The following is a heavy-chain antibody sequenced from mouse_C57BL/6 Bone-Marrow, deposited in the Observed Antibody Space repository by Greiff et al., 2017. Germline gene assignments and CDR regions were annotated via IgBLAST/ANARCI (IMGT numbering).Heavy chain of an antibody. Sequence: EVQVVESGGDLVKPGGSLKLSCAASGFTFSSYGMSWVRQTPDKRLEWVATISSGGSYTYYPDSVKGRFTISRDNAKNTLYLQKSSLKSEDATLYYCARRGYYGLDYWGQGTTLTVSS. D-gene: IGHD1-1*01. CDR1: GFTFSSYG. V-gene: IGHV5-6*01. J-gene: IGHJ2*01. CDR2: ISSGGSYT. CDR3: ARRGYYGLDY.